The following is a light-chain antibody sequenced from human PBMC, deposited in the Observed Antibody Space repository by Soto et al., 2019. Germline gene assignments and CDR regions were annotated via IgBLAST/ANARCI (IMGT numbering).Light chain of an antibody. CDR3: QQRSNCPLT. J-gene: IGKJ4*01. CDR2: DAS. CDR1: KSVSSY. Sequence: EIVLTQSPATLSLSPGERATLSCRASKSVSSYLAWYQQKPGQAPRLLIYDASNRATGIPARFSGSGSETDFTLNISSLEPEDFAVYYCQQRSNCPLTFGGGTKVEIK. V-gene: IGKV3-11*01.